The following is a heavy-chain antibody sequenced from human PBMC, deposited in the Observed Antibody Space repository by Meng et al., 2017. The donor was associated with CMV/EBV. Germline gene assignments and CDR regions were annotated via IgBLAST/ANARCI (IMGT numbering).Heavy chain of an antibody. CDR3: ASSQQLAEKHFDY. Sequence: ASVKVSCKASGYTFTSYYMHWVRQAPGQGLEWMGIINPSGGSTSYAQKFQGRVTMTRDTSTSTVYMELSSLRSADTAVYYCASSQQLAEKHFDYWGQGTLVTVSS. CDR2: INPSGGST. V-gene: IGHV1-46*01. D-gene: IGHD6-13*01. CDR1: GYTFTSYY. J-gene: IGHJ4*02.